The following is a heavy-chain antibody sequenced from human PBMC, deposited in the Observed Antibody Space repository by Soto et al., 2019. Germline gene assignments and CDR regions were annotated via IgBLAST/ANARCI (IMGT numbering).Heavy chain of an antibody. CDR1: GGSISSYY. D-gene: IGHD6-6*01. Sequence: TLSLTCTVSGGSISSYYWSWIRQPAGKGLEWIGRIYTSGSTNYNPSLKSRVTMSVDTSKNQFSLKLSSVTAADTAVYYCARDSSSPQGYYYYYYGMDVWGQGTTVTVSS. V-gene: IGHV4-4*07. CDR3: ARDSSSPQGYYYYYYGMDV. CDR2: IYTSGST. J-gene: IGHJ6*02.